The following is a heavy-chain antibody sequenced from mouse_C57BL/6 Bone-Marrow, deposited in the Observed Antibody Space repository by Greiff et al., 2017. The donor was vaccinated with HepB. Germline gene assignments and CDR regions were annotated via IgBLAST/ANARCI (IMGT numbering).Heavy chain of an antibody. CDR3: TSMITDYFDY. V-gene: IGHV14-4*01. Sequence: EVQLQQSGAELVRPGASVKLSCTASGFNIKDDNMHWVKQRPEQGLEWIGWIDPENGDTEYASKFQGKATITADTSSNTAYLQLSSLTSEDTAVYYCTSMITDYFDYWGQGTTLTVSS. CDR2: IDPENGDT. D-gene: IGHD2-4*01. J-gene: IGHJ2*01. CDR1: GFNIKDDN.